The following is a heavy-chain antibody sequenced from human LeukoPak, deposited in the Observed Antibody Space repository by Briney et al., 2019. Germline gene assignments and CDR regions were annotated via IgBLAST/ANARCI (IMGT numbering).Heavy chain of an antibody. V-gene: IGHV4-34*01. Sequence: ASETLSLTCAVYGGSFSGYYWSWIRQPPGKGLEWIGEINHSGSTNYNPSLKSRVTISVDTSKNQFSLKLSSVTAADTAVYYCARAKYCSSTSCYSLDYWGQGTLVTVSS. D-gene: IGHD2-2*02. J-gene: IGHJ4*02. CDR1: GGSFSGYY. CDR2: INHSGST. CDR3: ARAKYCSSTSCYSLDY.